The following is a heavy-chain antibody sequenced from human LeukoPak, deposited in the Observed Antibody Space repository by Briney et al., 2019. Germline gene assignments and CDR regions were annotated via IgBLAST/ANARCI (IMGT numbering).Heavy chain of an antibody. CDR3: ARGPGYSSGWSTGMPKGWFDP. CDR2: MNPNGGNT. J-gene: IGHJ5*02. V-gene: IGHV1-8*01. Sequence: ASVKVSCKTSGYTFTSYDINWVRQGTGQGLEWMGWMNPNGGNTGYAQKSQGRVTMTRNTSINTAYMELSSLRSEDTAVYYCARGPGYSSGWSTGMPKGWFDPWGQGTLVTVPS. D-gene: IGHD6-19*01. CDR1: GYTFTSYD.